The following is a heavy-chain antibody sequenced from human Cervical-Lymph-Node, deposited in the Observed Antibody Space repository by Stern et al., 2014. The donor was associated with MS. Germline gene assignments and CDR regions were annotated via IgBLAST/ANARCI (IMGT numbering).Heavy chain of an antibody. CDR2: ISSSGSTI. CDR3: ARDRDNWNRRLGHYYYGMDV. Sequence: VQLVDSGGGLVKPGGSLRLSCVASGFTFSDYYMSWIRQAPGKGLEWVSYISSSGSTIYYADSVKGRFTISRDNAKNSLYLQMNSLRAEDTAVYYCARDRDNWNRRLGHYYYGMDVWGQGTTVTVSS. J-gene: IGHJ6*02. D-gene: IGHD1-20*01. V-gene: IGHV3-11*01. CDR1: GFTFSDYY.